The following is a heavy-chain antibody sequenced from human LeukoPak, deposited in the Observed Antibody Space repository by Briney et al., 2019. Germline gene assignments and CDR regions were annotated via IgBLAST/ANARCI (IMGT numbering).Heavy chain of an antibody. V-gene: IGHV5-10-1*01. J-gene: IGHJ4*02. Sequence: GESLRISCKGSGYSFTSYWISWVRQMPGKGLEWMGRIGPSDSYTNYSPSFQGHVTISADKSINTAYLQWSSLKASDTAMYYCATGGPDCSGYDLNYWGQGTLVTVSS. CDR1: GYSFTSYW. D-gene: IGHD5-12*01. CDR2: IGPSDSYT. CDR3: ATGGPDCSGYDLNY.